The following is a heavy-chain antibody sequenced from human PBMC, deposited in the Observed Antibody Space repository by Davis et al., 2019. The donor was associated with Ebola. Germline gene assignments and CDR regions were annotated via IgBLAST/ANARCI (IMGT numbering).Heavy chain of an antibody. V-gene: IGHV4-4*02. J-gene: IGHJ5*02. Sequence: SETLSLTCAVSGGSISSSNWWSWVRQPPGKGLEWIGEIYHSGSTNYNPSLKSRVTISVDKSKNQFALKLNSVTAADTAVYYCARALGYCRFDPWGQGTLVTVSS. CDR3: ARALGYCRFDP. D-gene: IGHD2-15*01. CDR1: GGSISSSNW. CDR2: IYHSGST.